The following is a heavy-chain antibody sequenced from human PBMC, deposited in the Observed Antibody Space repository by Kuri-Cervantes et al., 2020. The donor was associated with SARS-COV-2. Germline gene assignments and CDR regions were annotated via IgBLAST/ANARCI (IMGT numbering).Heavy chain of an antibody. CDR2: ISSSSSTI. CDR1: GFTFSNYS. CDR3: ARDDNSLVFWGGYGYYYGMDV. D-gene: IGHD3-3*01. Sequence: GESLKISCAASGFTFSNYSMNWVRQAPGKGLEWVSYISSSSSTIYYADSVKGRFTISRDNAKNSLYLQMNSLRDEDTAVYYCARDDNSLVFWGGYGYYYGMDVWGQGNTV. J-gene: IGHJ6*01. V-gene: IGHV3-48*02.